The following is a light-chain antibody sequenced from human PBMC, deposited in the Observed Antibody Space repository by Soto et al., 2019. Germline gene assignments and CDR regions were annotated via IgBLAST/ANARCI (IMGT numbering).Light chain of an antibody. V-gene: IGLV1-40*01. CDR3: QSYDSGLSGYV. CDR2: SNN. CDR1: SSNIGANYG. Sequence: QSVLTQPPSVSGAPGQRVTISCTGSSSNIGANYGVHWFQQLPGTAPKLLIYSNNNRPSGVPDRFSGSKSGTSASLALTGLQAEDEADYYCQSYDSGLSGYVFGTGTKLTVL. J-gene: IGLJ1*01.